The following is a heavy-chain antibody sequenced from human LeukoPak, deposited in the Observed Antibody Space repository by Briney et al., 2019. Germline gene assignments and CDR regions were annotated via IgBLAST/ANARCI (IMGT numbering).Heavy chain of an antibody. Sequence: GSLRLSCAASGFTFSSYGMNWVRQAPGKGLEWVSSISSSSSYIYYADSVKGRFTISRDNAKNSLYLQMNSLRAEDTAVYYCASMVAVAGPPWGQGTLVTVSS. J-gene: IGHJ5*02. D-gene: IGHD6-19*01. CDR3: ASMVAVAGPP. CDR1: GFTFSSYG. V-gene: IGHV3-21*01. CDR2: ISSSSSYI.